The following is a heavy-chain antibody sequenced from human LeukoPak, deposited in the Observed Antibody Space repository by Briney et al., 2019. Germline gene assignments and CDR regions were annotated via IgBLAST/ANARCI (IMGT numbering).Heavy chain of an antibody. CDR2: IKNDGSEK. CDR3: ARDPGWGGIDY. Sequence: GGSLRLSCAASESMFNYSWMSWVRQAPGKGLEWVANIKNDGSEKYYVDSVKGRFTISRDNAKNSLYLQMNSLRVEGTAMCYCARDPGWGGIDYWGQGTLVTVSS. J-gene: IGHJ4*02. V-gene: IGHV3-7*03. D-gene: IGHD3-16*01. CDR1: ESMFNYSW.